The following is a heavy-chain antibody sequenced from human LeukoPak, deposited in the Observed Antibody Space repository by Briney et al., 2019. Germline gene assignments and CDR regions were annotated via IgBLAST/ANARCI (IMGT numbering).Heavy chain of an antibody. J-gene: IGHJ4*02. D-gene: IGHD6-19*01. Sequence: SVKVSCKGSRGTFSSYAIRGVRQAPGHGLEWVGRIIPILGIANYAQKFQGRVTITADKSTSTAYMELSGLRSEDTAVYYCARDLVAGRARGGAADYWGQGTLVTVSS. V-gene: IGHV1-69*04. CDR3: ARDLVAGRARGGAADY. CDR2: IIPILGIA. CDR1: RGTFSSYA.